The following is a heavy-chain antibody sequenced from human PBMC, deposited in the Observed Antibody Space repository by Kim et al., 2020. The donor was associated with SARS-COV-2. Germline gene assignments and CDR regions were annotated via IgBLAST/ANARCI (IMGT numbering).Heavy chain of an antibody. V-gene: IGHV3-23*01. J-gene: IGHJ3*02. Sequence: SAKGRFTNSRDKSKNTVYLQMNSLRAEDTAVYYCAKALGVGATPSAFDIWGQGTMVTVSS. CDR3: AKALGVGATPSAFDI. D-gene: IGHD1-26*01.